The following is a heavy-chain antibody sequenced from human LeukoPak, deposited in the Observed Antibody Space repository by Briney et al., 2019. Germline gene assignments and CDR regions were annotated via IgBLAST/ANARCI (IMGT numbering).Heavy chain of an antibody. J-gene: IGHJ4*02. CDR3: AKAVVAATHFDY. D-gene: IGHD2-15*01. V-gene: IGHV3-23*01. CDR1: GGSISSSN. Sequence: GTLSLTCAVSGGSISSSNWWSWVRPPPGKGLEWVSAISGSGGSTYYADSVKGRFTISRDNSKNTLYLQMNSLRAEDTAVYYCAKAVVAATHFDYWGQGTLVTVSS. CDR2: ISGSGGST.